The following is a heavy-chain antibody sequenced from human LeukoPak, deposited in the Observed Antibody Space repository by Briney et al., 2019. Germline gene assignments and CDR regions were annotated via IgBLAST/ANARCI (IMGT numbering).Heavy chain of an antibody. D-gene: IGHD2-15*01. CDR1: GGTFSSYA. CDR3: ALNSLGYCSGGSCFTRYYFDY. J-gene: IGHJ4*02. CDR2: IIPIFGTA. V-gene: IGHV1-69*13. Sequence: GASVKVSCTASGGTFSSYAISWVRQAPGQGLEWMGGIIPIFGTANYAQKFQGRVTITADESTSTAYMELSSLRSEDTAVYYCALNSLGYCSGGSCFTRYYFDYWGQGTLVTVSS.